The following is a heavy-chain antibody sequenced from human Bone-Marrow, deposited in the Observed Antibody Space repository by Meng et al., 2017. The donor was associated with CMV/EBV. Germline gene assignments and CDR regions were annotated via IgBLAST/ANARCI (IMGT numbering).Heavy chain of an antibody. V-gene: IGHV4-59*01. CDR1: GGSISSYY. J-gene: IGHJ3*02. Sequence: GSLRLSCTVSGGSISSYYWSWIRQPPGKGLEWIGYIYYSGSTNYNPSLKSRVTISVDTSKNQFSLKLSSVTAADTAVYYCAGYIPGPDAFDIWGQGTMVTVSS. CDR2: IYYSGST. CDR3: AGYIPGPDAFDI. D-gene: IGHD3-16*02.